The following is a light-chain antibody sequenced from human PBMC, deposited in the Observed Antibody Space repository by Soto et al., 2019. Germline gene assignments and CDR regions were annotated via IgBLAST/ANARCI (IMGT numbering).Light chain of an antibody. J-gene: IGKJ4*02. Sequence: DIQMTQSPSTLSASVGDRVTITCRASQNIRSWLAWYQQKPGKAPRLLIYKASSLESGVPSRFSGSGSGTEFTLTISSLQPDDAATYYCQQYDSSSTFGGGTKVLIK. CDR2: KAS. CDR1: QNIRSW. CDR3: QQYDSSST. V-gene: IGKV1-5*03.